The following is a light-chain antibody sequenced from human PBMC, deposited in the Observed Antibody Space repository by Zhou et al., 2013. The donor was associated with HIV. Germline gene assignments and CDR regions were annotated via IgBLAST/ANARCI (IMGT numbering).Light chain of an antibody. J-gene: IGKJ2*01. CDR1: QSVSSSY. V-gene: IGKV3-20*01. CDR3: QQYGSSPVT. CDR2: GAS. Sequence: EIVLTQSPGTLSLSPGERTTLSCRASQSVSSSYLAWYQQKPGQAPRFLIYGASSRATGIPDRFSGSGSGTDFTLTISRLEAEDFAVYYCQQYGSSPVTFGQGTKLEIK.